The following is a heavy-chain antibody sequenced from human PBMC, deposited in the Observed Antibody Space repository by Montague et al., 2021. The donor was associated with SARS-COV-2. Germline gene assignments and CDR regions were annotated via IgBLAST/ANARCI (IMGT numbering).Heavy chain of an antibody. CDR1: GGSISSDEYY. Sequence: TLSLTCTVSGGSISSDEYYWSWIRQHPGKGLEWIGHIYYNGGSYYNPSLKSRVTISLDTSKNRFSLRLSSVTAADTAIYFCASQSGSYYNYFDLWGQGTLVTVSS. D-gene: IGHD1-26*01. V-gene: IGHV4-31*03. J-gene: IGHJ4*02. CDR2: IYYNGGS. CDR3: ASQSGSYYNYFDL.